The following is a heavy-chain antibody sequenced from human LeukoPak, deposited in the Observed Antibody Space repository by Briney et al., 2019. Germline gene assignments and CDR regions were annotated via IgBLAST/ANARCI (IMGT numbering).Heavy chain of an antibody. CDR1: GGSISSGSYY. J-gene: IGHJ4*02. CDR3: AREVQLWSSVNSYYFDY. V-gene: IGHV4-61*02. CDR2: IYTSGST. D-gene: IGHD5-18*01. Sequence: PSETLSLTCTVSGGSISSGSYYWSWIRQPAGKGLEWIGRIYTSGSTNYNPSLKSRVTISVDTSKNQFSLKLSSVTAADTAVYYCAREVQLWSSVNSYYFDYWGQGTLVTVSS.